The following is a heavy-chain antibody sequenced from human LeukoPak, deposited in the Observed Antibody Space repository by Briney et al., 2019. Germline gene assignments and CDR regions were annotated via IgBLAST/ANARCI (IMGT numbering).Heavy chain of an antibody. Sequence: SETLSLTCTVSGGSISSGSYYWTWIRQPAGKGLEWIGRIYTSGRTDYNPSLKSRVTISVDTSKNQFSLKLSSVTAADTAVYYCAAKGGFYDILTGYQENWFDPWGQGTLVTVSS. CDR3: AAKGGFYDILTGYQENWFDP. D-gene: IGHD3-9*01. CDR1: GGSISSGSYY. J-gene: IGHJ5*02. CDR2: IYTSGRT. V-gene: IGHV4-61*02.